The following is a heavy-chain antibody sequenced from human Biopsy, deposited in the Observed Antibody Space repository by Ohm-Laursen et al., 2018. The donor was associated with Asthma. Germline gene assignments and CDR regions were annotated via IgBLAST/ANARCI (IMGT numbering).Heavy chain of an antibody. Sequence: SLRLSCSASGFKFDEYTMHGVRQAPGKGLEWVSGISWNSATIGYADSVEGRFAISRDNAKNSVFLHMDSLRPEDTAFYYCAKVRSDWVITESFDYWGQGVLVTVSS. V-gene: IGHV3-9*01. D-gene: IGHD3-22*01. CDR1: GFKFDEYT. CDR3: AKVRSDWVITESFDY. J-gene: IGHJ4*02. CDR2: ISWNSATI.